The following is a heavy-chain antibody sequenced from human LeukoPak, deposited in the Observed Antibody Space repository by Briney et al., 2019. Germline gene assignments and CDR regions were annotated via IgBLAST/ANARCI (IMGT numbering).Heavy chain of an antibody. CDR2: INPNSGCT. CDR3: ARDTTYYYDTTGDLLTNDAFDV. V-gene: IGHV1-2*02. J-gene: IGHJ3*01. Sequence: ASVKVSCKASGYTFTSYYMHWVRQAPRQALEWMGWINPNSGCTNYARRFQGRVTMTGDRSISTAYMELSRLRSDDTAVYYCARDTTYYYDTTGDLLTNDAFDVWGQGTMVTVSS. D-gene: IGHD3-22*01. CDR1: GYTFTSYY.